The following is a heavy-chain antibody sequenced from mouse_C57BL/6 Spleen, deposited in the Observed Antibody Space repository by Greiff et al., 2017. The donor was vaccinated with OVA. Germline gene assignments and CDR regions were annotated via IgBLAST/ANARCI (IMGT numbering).Heavy chain of an antibody. CDR1: GYTFTSYW. V-gene: IGHV1-52*01. CDR2: IDPSDSET. Sequence: QVQLQQPGAELVRPGSSVKLSCKASGYTFTSYWMHWVKQRPIQGLEWIGNIDPSDSETHYNQKFKDKATLTVDKSSSTAYMQLSSLTSEDSAVYYCARLYYYGSSYRYFDVWGTGTTVTVSS. CDR3: ARLYYYGSSYRYFDV. J-gene: IGHJ1*03. D-gene: IGHD1-1*01.